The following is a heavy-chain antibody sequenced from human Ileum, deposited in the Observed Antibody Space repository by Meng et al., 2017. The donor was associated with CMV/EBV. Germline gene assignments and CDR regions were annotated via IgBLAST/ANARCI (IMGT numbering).Heavy chain of an antibody. CDR2: IIPIFDTA. CDR1: GGTFSSYV. V-gene: IGHV1-69*05. J-gene: IGHJ6*02. Sequence: SVKVSCKASGGTFSSYVVSWVRQAPGQGLEWMGGIIPIFDTAKYAQKFQGRVTITTDESTSTVYMELSSLRSEDTAVYYCASGLRSYDLLTYDHYYQMDVWGQGTMVTVSS. CDR3: ASGLRSYDLLTYDHYYQMDV. D-gene: IGHD3-9*01.